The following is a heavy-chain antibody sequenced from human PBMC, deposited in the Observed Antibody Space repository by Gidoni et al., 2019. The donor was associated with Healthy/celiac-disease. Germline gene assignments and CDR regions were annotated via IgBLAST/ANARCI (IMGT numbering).Heavy chain of an antibody. Sequence: EVQLLESGGGLVQPGGSLILSCAASGFPFRSSAMSWVRQAPGKGLEGVSAISGSGGSTYYADSVTGRFTISRDNSKNTLYLQMNSLRAEDTAVYYCAKDLVGDIVVVVAADYWGQGTLVTVSS. J-gene: IGHJ4*02. CDR2: ISGSGGST. CDR3: AKDLVGDIVVVVAADY. V-gene: IGHV3-23*01. D-gene: IGHD2-15*01. CDR1: GFPFRSSA.